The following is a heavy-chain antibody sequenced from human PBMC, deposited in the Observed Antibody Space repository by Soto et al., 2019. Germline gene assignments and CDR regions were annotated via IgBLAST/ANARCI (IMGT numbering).Heavy chain of an antibody. J-gene: IGHJ5*02. Sequence: GASVKVSCKASGGTFSSYTISWVRQAPGQGLEWMGRIIPILGIANYAQKFQGRVTITADKSTSTAYMELSSLRSEDTAVYYCARGPLGYCSGGSCRGNNWFDPWGQGTLVTVSS. CDR3: ARGPLGYCSGGSCRGNNWFDP. CDR1: GGTFSSYT. V-gene: IGHV1-69*02. CDR2: IIPILGIA. D-gene: IGHD2-15*01.